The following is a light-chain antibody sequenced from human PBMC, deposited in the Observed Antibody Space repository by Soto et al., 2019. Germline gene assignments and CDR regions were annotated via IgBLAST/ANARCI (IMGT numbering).Light chain of an antibody. J-gene: IGKJ5*01. Sequence: DIQMTQSPSTLSGSVGDRVTITCRASQTISSWLAWYQQKSGKAPKLLIYKASTLKSGVPSRFSGSGSGTEFTLTISSLQPDDFATYYCQQHGQWSITFGQGTRLEIK. CDR3: QQHGQWSIT. V-gene: IGKV1-5*03. CDR1: QTISSW. CDR2: KAS.